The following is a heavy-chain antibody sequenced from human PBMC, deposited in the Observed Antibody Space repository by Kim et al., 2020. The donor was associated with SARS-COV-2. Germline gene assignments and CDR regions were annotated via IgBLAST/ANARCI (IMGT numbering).Heavy chain of an antibody. V-gene: IGHV3-53*01. Sequence: RTYYADSVKGPFTIARDNSKNTLYLQMNSLRAEDTAVYYCASLAFGESDYWGQGTLVTVSS. CDR3: ASLAFGESDY. D-gene: IGHD3-10*01. J-gene: IGHJ4*02. CDR2: RT.